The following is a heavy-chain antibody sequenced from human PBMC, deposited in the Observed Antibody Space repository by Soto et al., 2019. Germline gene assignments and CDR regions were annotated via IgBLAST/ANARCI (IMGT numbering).Heavy chain of an antibody. Sequence: PGGSLRLSCVASGFTFNSSEMNWVRQAPGKGLEWVSYINSGGGTKYYADPVKGRFTISRDNAKNSLYLQMNSLRAEDTAIYYCAKAREVTLVRISLAQWGQGTLVTVSS. J-gene: IGHJ4*02. CDR2: INSGGGTK. CDR3: AKAREVTLVRISLAQ. CDR1: GFTFNSSE. V-gene: IGHV3-48*03. D-gene: IGHD3-10*01.